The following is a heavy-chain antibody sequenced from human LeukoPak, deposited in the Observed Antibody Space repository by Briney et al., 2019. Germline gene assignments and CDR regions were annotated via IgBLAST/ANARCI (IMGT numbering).Heavy chain of an antibody. V-gene: IGHV3-7*01. CDR3: ASFGTAQGWFDP. CDR2: INQDGSAK. J-gene: IGHJ5*02. CDR1: GFTFRNFW. Sequence: GGSLRLSCAPSGFTFRNFWMSWVRQAPGKGLEWLANINQDGSAKYYVDSVKGRFTISRDNAKNSLYLEMNGLRGEDTAVYYCASFGTAQGWFDPWGQGTLVTVSS. D-gene: IGHD3-10*01.